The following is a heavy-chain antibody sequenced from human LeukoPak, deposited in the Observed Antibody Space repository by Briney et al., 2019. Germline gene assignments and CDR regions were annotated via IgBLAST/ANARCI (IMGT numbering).Heavy chain of an antibody. Sequence: ASVKVSCTASGYTFTSNYMHWVRQAPGQGLEWMGIINASGGSTNYAQKFQGRVTMTRDTSTSTVYMELSSLRSEDTAVYYCARAGDRDGYNYYYWGQGTLVTVSS. D-gene: IGHD5-24*01. CDR2: INASGGST. CDR1: GYTFTSNY. V-gene: IGHV1-46*01. J-gene: IGHJ4*02. CDR3: ARAGDRDGYNYYY.